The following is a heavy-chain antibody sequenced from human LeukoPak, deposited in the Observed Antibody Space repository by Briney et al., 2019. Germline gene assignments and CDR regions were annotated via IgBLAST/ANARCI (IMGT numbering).Heavy chain of an antibody. CDR3: ARGDYSTAWRTDY. J-gene: IGHJ4*02. Sequence: NPSETLSLTCTVSGGSISSYYWYWIRQPPGKGPEWIGYIHYSGSTDYNPSLKSRVTMSVDTSRNQFSLKLTSVTAADTAVYYCARGDYSTAWRTDYWGQGTLVTVSS. CDR1: GGSISSYY. D-gene: IGHD6-19*01. CDR2: IHYSGST. V-gene: IGHV4-59*01.